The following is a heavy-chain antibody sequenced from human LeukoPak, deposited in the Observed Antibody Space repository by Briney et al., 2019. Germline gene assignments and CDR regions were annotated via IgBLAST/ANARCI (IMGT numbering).Heavy chain of an antibody. Sequence: PGWSLRLSCAASGFTFSNYAMNWVRQAPGKGLEWVSTITSNGGSTYYADSVEGRFTISRDNSKNTLYLHMNSVRAEDTAVYYCAKGGCSASCYSTYWAQGTLVTVSS. D-gene: IGHD2-2*02. CDR1: GFTFSNYA. CDR3: AKGGCSASCYSTY. CDR2: ITSNGGST. V-gene: IGHV3-23*01. J-gene: IGHJ4*02.